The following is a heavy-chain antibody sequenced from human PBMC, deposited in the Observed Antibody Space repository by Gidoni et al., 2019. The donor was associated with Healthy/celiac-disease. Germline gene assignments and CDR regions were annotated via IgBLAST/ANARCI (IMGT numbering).Heavy chain of an antibody. J-gene: IGHJ6*02. Sequence: GLEWVSYISSSGSTIYYADSVKGRFTISRDNAKNSLYLQMNSLRAEDTAVYYCAGGVSSGWWSSYYYYGMDVWGQGTTVTVSS. CDR3: AGGVSSGWWSSYYYYGMDV. D-gene: IGHD6-19*01. CDR2: ISSSGSTI. V-gene: IGHV3-48*03.